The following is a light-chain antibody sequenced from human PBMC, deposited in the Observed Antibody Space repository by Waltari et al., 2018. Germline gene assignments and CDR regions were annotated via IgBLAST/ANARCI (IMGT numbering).Light chain of an antibody. CDR3: QEHGHPPYT. CDR2: GAS. CDR1: QPVSRTF. J-gene: IGKJ2*01. Sequence: EIALRQSPDTLSLSPGQRATLSCRASQPVSRTFLVWYQLKPGQAPRLLIDGASTRATGIPDRFSGSGSGTDFTLTINRLEPEDSALYYCQEHGHPPYTFGQGTKLEIK. V-gene: IGKV3-20*01.